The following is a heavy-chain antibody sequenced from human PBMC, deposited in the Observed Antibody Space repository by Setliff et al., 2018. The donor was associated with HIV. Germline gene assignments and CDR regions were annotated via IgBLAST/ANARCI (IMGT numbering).Heavy chain of an antibody. Sequence: KASETLSLTCTVSGGSISRSCCCWAWIRQPPGKGLEWFGNLYYRGSTCYNPSLKSRVPISVDTSRNQFSLRLSSVTAADTAIYYCARVPTSSWYVTTQRTKEYFHQWGQGTLVTVSS. J-gene: IGHJ1*01. CDR3: ARVPTSSWYVTTQRTKEYFHQ. V-gene: IGHV4-39*07. CDR2: LYYRGST. D-gene: IGHD6-13*01. CDR1: GGSISRSCCC.